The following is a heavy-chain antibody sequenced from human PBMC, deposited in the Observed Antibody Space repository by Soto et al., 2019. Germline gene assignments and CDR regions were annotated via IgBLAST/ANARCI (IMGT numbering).Heavy chain of an antibody. CDR2: INHSGST. CDR3: ARGLSSSATFYHYYGMDV. CDR1: GGSFRGYH. Sequence: QVQLQQWVAGLLKPSETLSLTCAVYGGSFRGYHWSWIRQPPGKGLEWIGEINHSGSTNYNPSLKSRVIISLETSKNQFSLILTSVTAADTAVYYCARGLSSSATFYHYYGMDVWGQGTTVTVSS. J-gene: IGHJ6*02. V-gene: IGHV4-34*01. D-gene: IGHD6-6*01.